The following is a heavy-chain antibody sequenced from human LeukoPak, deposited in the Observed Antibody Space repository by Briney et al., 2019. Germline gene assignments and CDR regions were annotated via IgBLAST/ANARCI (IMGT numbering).Heavy chain of an antibody. J-gene: IGHJ5*02. Sequence: GGSLRLSCAASGFTFSSYWMSWVRQAPGKGLEWVANIKQDGSEKYYVDSVKGRFTISRDNAKNTLNLQMNSLRAQDTAVYYCARDLGQYYDTSDNWFDPWGQGTLVTVSS. V-gene: IGHV3-7*01. CDR3: ARDLGQYYDTSDNWFDP. CDR2: IKQDGSEK. CDR1: GFTFSSYW. D-gene: IGHD3-22*01.